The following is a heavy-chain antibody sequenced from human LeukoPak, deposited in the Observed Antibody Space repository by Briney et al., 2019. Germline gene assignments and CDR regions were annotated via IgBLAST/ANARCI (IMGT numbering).Heavy chain of an antibody. CDR3: ARGDFALWQLVGLEPFDY. Sequence: GGSLRLSCAASGFTFSSYAMHWVRQAPGKGLEWVAVISYDGSNKYYADSVKGRFTISRDNSKNTLYLQMNSLRAEDTAVYYCARGDFALWQLVGLEPFDYWGQGTLVTVSS. J-gene: IGHJ4*02. D-gene: IGHD6-6*01. CDR2: ISYDGSNK. CDR1: GFTFSSYA. V-gene: IGHV3-30-3*01.